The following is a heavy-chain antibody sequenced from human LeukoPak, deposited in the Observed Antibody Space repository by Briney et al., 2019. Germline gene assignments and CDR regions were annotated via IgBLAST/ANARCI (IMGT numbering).Heavy chain of an antibody. CDR3: ARESYDILTGYYNSLFDY. CDR2: IYYSGST. J-gene: IGHJ4*02. Sequence: PSETLSLTCTVSGGSISSSSYYWGWIRQPPGKGLEWIGSIYYSGSTYYNPSLKSRVTISVDTSKNQFSLKLSSVTAADTAVYYCARESYDILTGYYNSLFDYWGQGTLVTVSS. CDR1: GGSISSSSYY. D-gene: IGHD3-9*01. V-gene: IGHV4-39*07.